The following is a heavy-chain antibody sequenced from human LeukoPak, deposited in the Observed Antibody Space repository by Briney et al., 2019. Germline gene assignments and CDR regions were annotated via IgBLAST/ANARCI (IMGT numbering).Heavy chain of an antibody. CDR1: GYSFTGYH. D-gene: IGHD6-13*01. V-gene: IGHV1-2*02. CDR2: INTNNGDS. CDR3: ARDSPGQQLVRFGFDY. Sequence: ASVKVSCKASGYSFTGYHIHWVRQAPGQGLEWMGCINTNNGDSIYAKKFKGRVTMTRDTSISTAYMELSRLRSDDTAVYYCARDSPGQQLVRFGFDYWGQGTLVTVSS. J-gene: IGHJ4*02.